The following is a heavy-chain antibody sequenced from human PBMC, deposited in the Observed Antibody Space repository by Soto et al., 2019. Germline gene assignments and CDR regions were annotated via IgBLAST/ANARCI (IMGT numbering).Heavy chain of an antibody. J-gene: IGHJ4*02. CDR3: ARGRPIDY. D-gene: IGHD6-6*01. CDR1: GFSFSSYT. CDR2: VSGSGSAI. Sequence: EVQLVESGGGLVQPGGSLRLSCAASGFSFSSYTLTWVRQAPGKGLEWVSYVSGSGSAIFYADSVRGRFTISRDNAKNSLYLQMNSLRAEDTAVYYCARGRPIDYWGQGTLVTVSS. V-gene: IGHV3-48*01.